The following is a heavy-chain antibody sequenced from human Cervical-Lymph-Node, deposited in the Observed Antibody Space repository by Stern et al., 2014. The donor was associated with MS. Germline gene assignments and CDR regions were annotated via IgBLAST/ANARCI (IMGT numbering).Heavy chain of an antibody. CDR2: INPKNGDT. Sequence: QLVQSGAEVKKPGASVKVSCETSGFRFTDYYIHWVRQAPGQGLEWMGCINPKNGDTHSAQKLQGRFTMTRDTSISTGYMELNSLKSDDTAMYYCGRGIKTFDPWGQGTLVTVSS. CDR3: GRGIKTFDP. CDR1: GFRFTDYY. D-gene: IGHD5-24*01. V-gene: IGHV1-2*02. J-gene: IGHJ5*02.